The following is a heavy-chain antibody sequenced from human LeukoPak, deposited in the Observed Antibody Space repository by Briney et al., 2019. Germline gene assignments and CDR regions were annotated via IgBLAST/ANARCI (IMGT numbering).Heavy chain of an antibody. D-gene: IGHD2-2*01. CDR1: GASISSSSYW. CDR3: ASPLGYCSSTDCYGDY. CDR2: IYYSGST. V-gene: IGHV4-39*01. J-gene: IGHJ4*02. Sequence: SETLSLTCTVSGASISSSSYWWGWIRQPPGKGLEWIGSIYYSGSTYYNPSLKSRVTISVDTSKNQFSLKLSSVTAADTAVYYCASPLGYCSSTDCYGDYWGQGTLVTVSS.